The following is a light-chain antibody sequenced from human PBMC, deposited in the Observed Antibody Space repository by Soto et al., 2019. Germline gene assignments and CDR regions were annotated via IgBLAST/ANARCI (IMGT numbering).Light chain of an antibody. Sequence: DIQMTQSPSTLSASVGDRVIITCRASQSISSWLAWYQQKPGKAPNLMIYKASALKSGVPSRFSGSGSGTEFILTISILQPDDFATYYCQQYDNDSWTFGQGTKVEIK. CDR3: QQYDNDSWT. V-gene: IGKV1-5*03. CDR1: QSISSW. CDR2: KAS. J-gene: IGKJ1*01.